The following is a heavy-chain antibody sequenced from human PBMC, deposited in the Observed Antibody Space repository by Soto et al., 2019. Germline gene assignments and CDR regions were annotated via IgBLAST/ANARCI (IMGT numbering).Heavy chain of an antibody. D-gene: IGHD5-18*01. Sequence: SVKGYHEASGRTFSVYAIGWVRPAPAQGLEWMGGIVPIFGTANYAQKFQVRVTITAVESTSTAYMELSSLRSEDTAVYYCARIPDTAMVPPDYWGQGTLVTGSS. CDR2: IVPIFGTA. V-gene: IGHV1-69*13. J-gene: IGHJ4*02. CDR1: GRTFSVYA. CDR3: ARIPDTAMVPPDY.